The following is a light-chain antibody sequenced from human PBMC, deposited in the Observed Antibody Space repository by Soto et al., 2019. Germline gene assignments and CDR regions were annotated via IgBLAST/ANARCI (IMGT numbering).Light chain of an antibody. V-gene: IGKV3-15*01. J-gene: IGKJ5*01. CDR2: GAS. Sequence: EILMTQSPATLSVSPGERATLSCRASQSVSSNLAWYQQKPGQAPRLLIYGASSRATGIPARFSGSGSGTEFTLTISSLQSEDFAVYYCQRYNSWPPITFGQGTRLDIK. CDR1: QSVSSN. CDR3: QRYNSWPPIT.